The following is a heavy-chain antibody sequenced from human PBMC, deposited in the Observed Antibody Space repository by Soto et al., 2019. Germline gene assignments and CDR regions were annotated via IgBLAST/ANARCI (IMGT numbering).Heavy chain of an antibody. CDR2: LQTDGSHP. D-gene: IGHD2-21*02. CDR3: ARGGDPDY. Sequence: GGSLRLSCAASGFTFSSYGINWVRQAPGEGLMWVSRLQTDGSHPDYADSVKGRFTISRDNAKNTLYLQMNNLRAEDTAVYYCARGGDPDYWGQGTLVTVSS. CDR1: GFTFSSYG. J-gene: IGHJ4*02. V-gene: IGHV3-74*01.